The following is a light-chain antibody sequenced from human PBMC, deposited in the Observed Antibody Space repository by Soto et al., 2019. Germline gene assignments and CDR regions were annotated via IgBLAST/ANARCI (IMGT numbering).Light chain of an antibody. CDR3: QQSYSTPRMT. V-gene: IGKV1-39*01. Sequence: DIQMTQSPSSLSASVGDRVTITCRASQSISSYLNWYQQKPGKAPKLLIYAASSLQSGVPSRFSGSGSGTDFTLNISSLQPEDFATYYCQQSYSTPRMTFGQGTKVEIK. CDR1: QSISSY. J-gene: IGKJ1*01. CDR2: AAS.